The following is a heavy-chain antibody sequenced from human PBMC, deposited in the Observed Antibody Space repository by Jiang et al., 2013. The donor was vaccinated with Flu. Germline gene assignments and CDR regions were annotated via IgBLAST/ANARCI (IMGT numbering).Heavy chain of an antibody. Sequence: CKTSGYTFTTYYIHWVRQAPGQGLEWMGIINPSGVNTSYTQRFQGRVTMTRDTSTSTVYMDLSSLRSEDTAVYYCAREHGDSPSFDLWGQGTLVTVSS. D-gene: IGHD4-17*01. CDR3: AREHGDSPSFDL. J-gene: IGHJ4*02. CDR1: GYTFTTYY. V-gene: IGHV1-46*01. CDR2: INPSGVNT.